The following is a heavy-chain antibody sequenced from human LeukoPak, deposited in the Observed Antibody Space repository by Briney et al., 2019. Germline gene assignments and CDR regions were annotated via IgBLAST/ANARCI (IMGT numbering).Heavy chain of an antibody. V-gene: IGHV1-2*02. D-gene: IGHD3-3*01. Sequence: ASVKVSCKASGYTFTGYYMHWVRQAPGQGLEWMGWINPNSGGTNYAQKFQGRVTMTRDTSISTAYMELSRLRSDDTTVYYCARTPSSLRSPLDPWGQGTLVTVSS. J-gene: IGHJ5*02. CDR3: ARTPSSLRSPLDP. CDR1: GYTFTGYY. CDR2: INPNSGGT.